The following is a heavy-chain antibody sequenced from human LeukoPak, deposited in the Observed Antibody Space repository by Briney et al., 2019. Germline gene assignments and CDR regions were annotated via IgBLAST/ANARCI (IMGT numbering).Heavy chain of an antibody. Sequence: ASVKVSCKASGYTFTGYYMHWVRQAPGQGLEWMGWINPNSGGTNYAQKFQGRVTMTRDTSISTAYMELSRLRSDDTAVYYCARGGWEATVTTGPYYYYGMDVRGQGTTVTVSS. CDR1: GYTFTGYY. CDR2: INPNSGGT. CDR3: ARGGWEATVTTGPYYYYGMDV. D-gene: IGHD4-17*01. V-gene: IGHV1-2*02. J-gene: IGHJ6*02.